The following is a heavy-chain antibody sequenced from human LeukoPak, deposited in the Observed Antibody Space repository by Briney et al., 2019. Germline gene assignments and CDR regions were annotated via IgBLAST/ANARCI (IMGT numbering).Heavy chain of an antibody. Sequence: ASVKVSCKTSGYIFTNYPIRWVRQAPGQRLEWMGWINTGNGYTKYSQKFQGRATITRDTSASTAYIELSSLRSEDTAVYYCASWAGTPVGHFSGPLDYWGQGTLVTVSS. V-gene: IGHV1-3*04. CDR3: ASWAGTPVGHFSGPLDY. D-gene: IGHD2-15*01. J-gene: IGHJ4*02. CDR2: INTGNGYT. CDR1: GYIFTNYP.